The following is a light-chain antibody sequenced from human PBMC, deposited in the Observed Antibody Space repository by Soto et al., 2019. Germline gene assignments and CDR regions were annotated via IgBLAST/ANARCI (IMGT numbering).Light chain of an antibody. J-gene: IGKJ1*01. CDR2: GAS. V-gene: IGKV3-15*01. Sequence: EIVMTQSPSTLSVSPGERATLSCRASQSVSSNLAWYQQKPGQSPRLLIYGASTRATGVPARFSGSGSGTELILTISSLQPDDFATYYCQQYDSYSWTFGQGTKV. CDR3: QQYDSYSWT. CDR1: QSVSSN.